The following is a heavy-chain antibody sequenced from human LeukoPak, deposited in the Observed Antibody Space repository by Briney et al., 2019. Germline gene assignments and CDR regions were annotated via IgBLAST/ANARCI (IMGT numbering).Heavy chain of an antibody. D-gene: IGHD7-27*01. CDR1: GYTFTGYY. Sequence: ASVKVPCKASGYTFTGYYLHWVRQAPGQGLEWMGWMNPNSGGTNYAQKFQGRVTMTRDTSISTAFMELSSLRSDDTAVYYCSRAPDRGYWGQGTLVTVSS. V-gene: IGHV1-2*02. J-gene: IGHJ4*02. CDR3: SRAPDRGY. CDR2: MNPNSGGT.